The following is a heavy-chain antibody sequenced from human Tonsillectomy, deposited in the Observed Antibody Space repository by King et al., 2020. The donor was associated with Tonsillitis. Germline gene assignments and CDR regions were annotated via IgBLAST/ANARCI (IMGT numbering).Heavy chain of an antibody. Sequence: VQLVESGGGVVQPGRSLRLSCAASGFTFSSYGMHWVRQAPGKGLEWVAVIWYDGSNKYYADSVKGRFTISRDNSKNTLYLQMNSLRAEDTAVYYCARDRKDFWGGYHFTVYYAMDVWGQGTTVTVSS. CDR1: GFTFSSYG. CDR3: ARDRKDFWGGYHFTVYYAMDV. D-gene: IGHD3-3*01. J-gene: IGHJ6*02. V-gene: IGHV3-33*01. CDR2: IWYDGSNK.